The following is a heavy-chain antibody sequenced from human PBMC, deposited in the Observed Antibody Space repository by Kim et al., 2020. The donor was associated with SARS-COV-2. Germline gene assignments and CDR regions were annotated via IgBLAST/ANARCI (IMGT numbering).Heavy chain of an antibody. D-gene: IGHD4-17*01. J-gene: IGHJ4*02. V-gene: IGHV4-31*03. CDR2: IYYSGST. CDR3: ARAVTPRVFDY. CDR1: GGSISSGGYY. Sequence: SETLSLTCTVSGGSISSGGYYWSWIRQHPGKGLEWIGYIYYSGSTYYNPSLKSRVTISVDTSKNQFSLKLSSVTAADTAVYYWARAVTPRVFDYWGQGTLVTVSS.